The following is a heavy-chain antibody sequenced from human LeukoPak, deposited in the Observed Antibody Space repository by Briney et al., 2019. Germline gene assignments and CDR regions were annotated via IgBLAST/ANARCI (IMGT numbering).Heavy chain of an antibody. Sequence: SETLSLTCAVHGGSFSGYYWSWIRQPPGKGLEWIGEINHSGSTNYNPSLKSRVTISVDTSKNQFSLKLSSVTAADTAVYYCARSANYYYYMDVWGKGTTVTVSS. CDR1: GGSFSGYY. CDR2: INHSGST. CDR3: ARSANYYYYMDV. V-gene: IGHV4-34*01. J-gene: IGHJ6*03.